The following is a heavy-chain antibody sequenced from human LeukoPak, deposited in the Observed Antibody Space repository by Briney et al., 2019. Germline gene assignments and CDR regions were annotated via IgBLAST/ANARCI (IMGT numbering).Heavy chain of an antibody. Sequence: GASVKVSCKASGGTFSSYAISWVRQAPGQGLEWMGWISAYNGNTNYAQKLQGRVTMTTDTSTSTAYMELRSLRSDDTAVYYCAREYSSSWALDYWGQGTLVTVSS. V-gene: IGHV1-18*01. CDR1: GGTFSSYA. CDR2: ISAYNGNT. CDR3: AREYSSSWALDY. D-gene: IGHD6-13*01. J-gene: IGHJ4*02.